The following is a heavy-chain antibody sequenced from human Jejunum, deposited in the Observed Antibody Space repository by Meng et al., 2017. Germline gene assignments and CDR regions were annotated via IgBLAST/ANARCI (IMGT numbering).Heavy chain of an antibody. D-gene: IGHD2-15*01. CDR2: IRSGGT. CDR1: GFSFRYYY. J-gene: IGHJ4*02. CDR3: ARGSVGGPRADS. V-gene: IGHV3-11*01. Sequence: ESGGGLIHPEASLRLSCAASGFSFRYYYLSWFRQAPGKGLDWISYIRSGGTDYADSVKGRFTISGDNAANSLFLQMNSLRAEDTAVYYCARGSVGGPRADSWGQGTLVTVSS.